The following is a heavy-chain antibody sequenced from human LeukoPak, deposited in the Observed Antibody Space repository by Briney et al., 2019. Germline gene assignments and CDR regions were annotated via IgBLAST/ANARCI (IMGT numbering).Heavy chain of an antibody. CDR2: LCDGGST. CDR1: GFTVSSVC. Sequence: GGSLRLSCAASGFTVSSVCMTWVRQAPGKGLEWVSVLCDGGSTFYADSVKGRFTISTDNPRNSLYLHMNSLRVEDTAVYYCARKVAYGYALDYWGQGTLVTVSS. CDR3: ARKVAYGYALDY. D-gene: IGHD5-18*01. J-gene: IGHJ4*02. V-gene: IGHV3-53*01.